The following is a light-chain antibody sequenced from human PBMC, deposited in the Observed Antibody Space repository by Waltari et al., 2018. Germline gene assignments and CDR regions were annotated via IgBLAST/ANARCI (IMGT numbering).Light chain of an antibody. V-gene: IGKV1-5*03. CDR2: KAS. CDR3: QQYSSYSSWT. CDR1: QNINSW. J-gene: IGKJ1*01. Sequence: DIQMTQSPSTLSASVGDRVTITCPASQNINSWLAWYQQRPGKAPRLLLYKASTLQSGVPSRFSGSGSGTEFTLTINSLQTDDFATYYCQQYSSYSSWTFGQGTQV.